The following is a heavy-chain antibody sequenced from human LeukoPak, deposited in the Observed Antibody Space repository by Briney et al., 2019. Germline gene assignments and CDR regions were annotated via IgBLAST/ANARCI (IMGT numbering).Heavy chain of an antibody. CDR1: GYTLTELS. J-gene: IGHJ2*01. CDR3: ATPPPKLKHYGDYYWYFDL. D-gene: IGHD4-17*01. V-gene: IGHV1-24*01. CDR2: FDPEVGET. Sequence: ASVKVSCKVSGYTLTELSMHWVRQAAGKGLEWMGGFDPEVGETIYAQKFQGRVTMTEDTSTDTAYMELSSLRSEDTAVYYCATPPPKLKHYGDYYWYFDLWGRGTLVTVSS.